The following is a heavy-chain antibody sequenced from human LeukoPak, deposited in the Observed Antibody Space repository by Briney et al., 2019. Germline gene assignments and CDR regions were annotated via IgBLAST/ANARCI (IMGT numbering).Heavy chain of an antibody. J-gene: IGHJ5*02. CDR2: IIPIFGTA. V-gene: IGHV1-69*05. Sequence: GASVKVSCKASGGTFSSYAISWVRQAPGQGLEWMGGIIPIFGTANYAQKFQGRVTITTDESTSTAYMELSSLRSEDTAVYYCARDGSSWTRRQYNWFDPWGQGTLVTVSS. D-gene: IGHD6-13*01. CDR3: ARDGSSWTRRQYNWFDP. CDR1: GGTFSSYA.